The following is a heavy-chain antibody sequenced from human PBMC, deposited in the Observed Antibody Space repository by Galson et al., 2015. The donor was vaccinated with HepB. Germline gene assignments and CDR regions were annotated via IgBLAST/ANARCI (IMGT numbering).Heavy chain of an antibody. D-gene: IGHD6-13*01. Sequence: SLRLSCAASGFTFSSYAMSWVRQAPGKGLEWVSAISGSGATTYYADSVKGRFTISRDNSKNTLYLQINGLRPDDTAVYYCAKRDRGSGSSWYSDYWGQGTLVTVSS. V-gene: IGHV3-23*01. J-gene: IGHJ4*02. CDR1: GFTFSSYA. CDR2: ISGSGATT. CDR3: AKRDRGSGSSWYSDY.